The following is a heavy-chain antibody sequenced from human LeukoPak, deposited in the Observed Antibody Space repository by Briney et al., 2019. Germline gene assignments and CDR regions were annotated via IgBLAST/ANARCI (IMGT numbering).Heavy chain of an antibody. CDR2: IYYSGST. D-gene: IGHD4-23*01. CDR1: GGSISSYY. CDR3: ARFTVVTPDHAFDI. Sequence: SETLSLTCTVSGGSISSYYWSWIRQPPGKGLEWIGYIYYSGSTNYNPSLKSRVTISVDTSKNQFSLKLSSVTAADTAVYYCARFTVVTPDHAFDIWGQGTMVAVSS. V-gene: IGHV4-59*01. J-gene: IGHJ3*02.